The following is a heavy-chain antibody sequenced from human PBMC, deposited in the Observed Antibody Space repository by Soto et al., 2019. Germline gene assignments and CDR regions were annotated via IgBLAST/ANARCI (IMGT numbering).Heavy chain of an antibody. CDR3: AKGGRGTYYYYYGMDV. CDR1: GFTFSGYG. V-gene: IGHV3-30*18. J-gene: IGHJ6*02. D-gene: IGHD1-1*01. Sequence: PGGSLRLSFAASGFTFSGYGMHGVRQAPGKGLEWVAVISYVGNNKYYADSVKGRFTISRDNSKNTLYLQMNSLRAEDPAVYYCAKGGRGTYYYYYGMDVWGQGTTVTVSS. CDR2: ISYVGNNK.